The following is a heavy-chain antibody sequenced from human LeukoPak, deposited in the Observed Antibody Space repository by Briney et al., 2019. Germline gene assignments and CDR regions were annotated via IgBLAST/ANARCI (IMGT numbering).Heavy chain of an antibody. J-gene: IGHJ4*02. CDR1: GFTFSNYD. V-gene: IGHV3-21*01. Sequence: GGSLRLSCAASGFTFSNYDMNWVRQAPGKGLEWVSSISSGSRYIYYADSMKGRFTVSRDNAKNSLYLQMNSLRADDTAVYYCARDVGPRIAAAGSDYWGQGTLVTVSS. D-gene: IGHD6-13*01. CDR2: ISSGSRYI. CDR3: ARDVGPRIAAAGSDY.